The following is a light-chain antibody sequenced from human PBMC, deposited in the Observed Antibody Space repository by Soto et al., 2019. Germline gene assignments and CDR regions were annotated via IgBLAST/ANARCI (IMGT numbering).Light chain of an antibody. Sequence: DIQMTQSPSTLSASVGDRVTITCRASQSISSWLAWYQQKPGKAPKLLIYDASSLESGVPSRFSGSGSGTEFTLTISSLQPDDFATDYCQQYNSSLVPFGQGTKLEIK. CDR1: QSISSW. V-gene: IGKV1-5*01. CDR2: DAS. CDR3: QQYNSSLVP. J-gene: IGKJ2*01.